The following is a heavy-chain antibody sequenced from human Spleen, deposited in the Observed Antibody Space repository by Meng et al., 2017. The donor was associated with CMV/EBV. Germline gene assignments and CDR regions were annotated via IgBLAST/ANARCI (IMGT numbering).Heavy chain of an antibody. CDR3: ASQWMTRGFFDY. Sequence: GGSLRLSCAASGLSFSSYWMHWVRQVPGKGLLWVSRIMSDGSVTGHADSVKGRFTISRDNAKNTLYLQMNNLRAEDTAVYFCASQWMTRGFFDYWGQGTVVTVSS. CDR1: GLSFSSYW. D-gene: IGHD1-26*01. J-gene: IGHJ4*02. CDR2: IMSDGSVT. V-gene: IGHV3-74*01.